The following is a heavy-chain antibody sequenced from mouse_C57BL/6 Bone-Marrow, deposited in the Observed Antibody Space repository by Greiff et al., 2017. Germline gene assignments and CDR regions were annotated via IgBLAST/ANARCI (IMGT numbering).Heavy chain of an antibody. D-gene: IGHD1-1*02. J-gene: IGHJ3*01. CDR3: ARGGTWWRFAF. CDR2: IYPRSGNT. Sequence: QVQLQQSGAELARPGASVKLSCKASGYTFTSYGISWVKQRTGQGLEWIGEIYPRSGNTYYNEKFKGKATLTADKSSSTAYMELRSLTSEDSAVYFCARGGTWWRFAFWGQGTLVTVSA. V-gene: IGHV1-81*01. CDR1: GYTFTSYG.